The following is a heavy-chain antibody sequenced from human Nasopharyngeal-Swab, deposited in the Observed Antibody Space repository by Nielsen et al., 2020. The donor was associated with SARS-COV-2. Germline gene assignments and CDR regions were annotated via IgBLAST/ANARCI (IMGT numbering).Heavy chain of an antibody. CDR2: IYYSGST. Sequence: WIRQPPGKGLEWIGSIYYSGSTYYNPSHKSRVTISVDTSKNRFSLKLSSVTAADTAVYYCARHVSSSWYAAVAGIRAFDCWGQGTLVTVSS. J-gene: IGHJ4*02. V-gene: IGHV4-39*01. CDR3: ARHVSSSWYAAVAGIRAFDC. D-gene: IGHD6-13*01.